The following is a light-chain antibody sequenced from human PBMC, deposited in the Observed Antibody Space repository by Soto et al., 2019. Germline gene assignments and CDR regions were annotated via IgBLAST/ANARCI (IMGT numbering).Light chain of an antibody. Sequence: EIVMTQSPATLSVSPGERATLSCRASQSVGSKLAWYQQKPGLAPRLLIYDASSRATGIPDRFSGSGSGTDFTLTISRLEPEDFAVYYCQQYGSSPWTFGQGTKVDIK. J-gene: IGKJ1*01. CDR1: QSVGSK. CDR2: DAS. CDR3: QQYGSSPWT. V-gene: IGKV3D-20*01.